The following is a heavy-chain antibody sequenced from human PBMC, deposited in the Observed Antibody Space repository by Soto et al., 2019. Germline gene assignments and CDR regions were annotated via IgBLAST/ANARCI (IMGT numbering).Heavy chain of an antibody. V-gene: IGHV4-34*01. CDR3: ARDDRYYYDSSGYFDY. Sequence: QVQLQQWGAGLLKPSETLSLTCAVYGGSFSGYYWSWIRQPPGKGLEWIGEINHSGSTNYNPSLKSRVTISVDTSKNQFSLKLSSVTAADTAVYYCARDDRYYYDSSGYFDYWGQGTLVTDSS. D-gene: IGHD3-22*01. J-gene: IGHJ4*02. CDR2: INHSGST. CDR1: GGSFSGYY.